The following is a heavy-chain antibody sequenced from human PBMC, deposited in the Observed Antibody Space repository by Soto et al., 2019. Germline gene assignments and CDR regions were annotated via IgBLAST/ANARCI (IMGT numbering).Heavy chain of an antibody. Sequence: SETLSLTCTVSGGSISSYYWSWIRQPPGKGLEWIGYIYYSGSTNYNPSLKSRVTISVDTSKNQFSLKLSSVTAADTAVYYCARCGVDYYYYGMDVWGQGTTVTVSS. V-gene: IGHV4-59*08. CDR3: ARCGVDYYYYGMDV. D-gene: IGHD2-15*01. CDR1: GGSISSYY. CDR2: IYYSGST. J-gene: IGHJ6*02.